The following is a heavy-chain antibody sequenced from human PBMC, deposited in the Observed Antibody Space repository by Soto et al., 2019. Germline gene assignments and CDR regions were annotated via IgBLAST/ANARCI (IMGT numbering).Heavy chain of an antibody. CDR2: IKSKTDGGTT. Sequence: GGSLRLSCAASGFTVTNTWMSWVRQAPGKGLEWVGRIKSKTDGGTTDYAAAVKGRFTISRDDSRNTLYLQMNSLKTEDTAVYYCTTDGGTVPQWLYFAFWGQGTLVTVSS. CDR1: GFTVTNTW. D-gene: IGHD6-19*01. V-gene: IGHV3-15*01. CDR3: TTDGGTVPQWLYFAF. J-gene: IGHJ4*02.